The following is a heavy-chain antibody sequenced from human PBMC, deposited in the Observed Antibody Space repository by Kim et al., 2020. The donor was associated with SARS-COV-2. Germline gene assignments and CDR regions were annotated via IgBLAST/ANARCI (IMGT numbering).Heavy chain of an antibody. CDR2: MNPNSGNT. D-gene: IGHD3-22*01. J-gene: IGHJ5*02. CDR1: GYTFTSYD. CDR3: ARGPMSGLTYYYDSSGYYWFDP. V-gene: IGHV1-8*01. Sequence: ASVKVSCKASGYTFTSYDINWVRQATGQGLEWMGWMNPNSGNTGYAQKFQGRVTMTRNTSISTAYMELSSLRSEDTAVYYCARGPMSGLTYYYDSSGYYWFDPWGQGTLVTVSS.